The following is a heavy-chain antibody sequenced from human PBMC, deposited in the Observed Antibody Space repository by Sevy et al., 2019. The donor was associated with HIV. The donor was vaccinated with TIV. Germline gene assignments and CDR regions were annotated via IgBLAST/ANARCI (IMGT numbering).Heavy chain of an antibody. V-gene: IGHV3-23*01. CDR2: ISGSGGRT. Sequence: GGSLRLSCAASGFTFSSYAMSWVRQAPGKGLEWVSAISGSGGRTYYADSVKGRFTISRDNSKNTLYLQMNSLRAEDTAVYYCAKDRRRPVVVPAAMVMDVWGKGTTVTVSS. CDR1: GFTFSSYA. CDR3: AKDRRRPVVVPAAMVMDV. D-gene: IGHD2-2*01. J-gene: IGHJ6*03.